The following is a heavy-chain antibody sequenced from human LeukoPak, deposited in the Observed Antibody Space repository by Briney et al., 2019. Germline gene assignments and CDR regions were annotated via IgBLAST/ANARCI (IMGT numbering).Heavy chain of an antibody. D-gene: IGHD5-18*01. J-gene: IGHJ6*04. CDR3: ASGRGYRYCYGMDV. V-gene: IGHV3-33*01. Sequence: PGRPLRLSCAASGFTFSSYGMHWVRQAPGKGLEWVAVIWYDGSNKYYADSVKGRFTISRDNSKNTLYLQMNSLRAEDTAVYYCASGRGYRYCYGMDVWGKGTTVTVSS. CDR1: GFTFSSYG. CDR2: IWYDGSNK.